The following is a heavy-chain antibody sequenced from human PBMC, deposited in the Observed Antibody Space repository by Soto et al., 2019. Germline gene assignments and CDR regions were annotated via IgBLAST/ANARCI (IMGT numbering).Heavy chain of an antibody. CDR2: IIPILGIA. J-gene: IGHJ4*02. V-gene: IGHV1-69*02. CDR1: GGTFSSYT. D-gene: IGHD2-2*03. Sequence: QVQLVQSGAEVKKPGSSVKVSCKASGGTFSSYTISWVRQAPGQGLEWMGRIIPILGIANYAQKFQGRVTITADKSASTAYMEVSSLRSEDTAVYYCAIGYCSSTSCYPPFDYWGQGTLVTVSS. CDR3: AIGYCSSTSCYPPFDY.